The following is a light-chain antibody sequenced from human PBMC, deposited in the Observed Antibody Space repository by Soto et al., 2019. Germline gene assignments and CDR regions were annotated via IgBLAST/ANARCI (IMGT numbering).Light chain of an antibody. CDR3: QQSYSPPRT. CDR2: ATS. J-gene: IGKJ1*01. V-gene: IGKV1-39*01. CDR1: QSIRSY. Sequence: VQMNQSPSSLSASVGDRGTITCRASQSIRSYLSWYQQKPVKAPKLLIYATSSLQSGVPSRFSGSGSETDFSLTISSLQPEDFATYYCQQSYSPPRTFGQGTKV.